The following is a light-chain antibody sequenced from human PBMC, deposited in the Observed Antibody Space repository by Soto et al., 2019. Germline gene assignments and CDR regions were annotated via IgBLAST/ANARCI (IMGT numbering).Light chain of an antibody. CDR2: SNN. Sequence: QSVLTQPPSASGTPGQRVTMSCSGSSSNIGSNTVNWYQQVPGTAPKLLIHSNNQRPSGVPDRFSGSKSGTSASLAISGLQSEDEADYYCAAWDDRLNGWVFGGGTKRTVL. J-gene: IGLJ3*02. V-gene: IGLV1-44*01. CDR3: AAWDDRLNGWV. CDR1: SSNIGSNT.